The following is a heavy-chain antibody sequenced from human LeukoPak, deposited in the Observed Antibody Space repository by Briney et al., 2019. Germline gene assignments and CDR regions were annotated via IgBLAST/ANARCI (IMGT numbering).Heavy chain of an antibody. CDR2: IYHSGST. CDR3: ARDGLSGYPLSH. D-gene: IGHD3-22*01. V-gene: IGHV4-59*01. J-gene: IGHJ4*02. Sequence: PSETLSLTCTVSGGSISSYYWSWIRQPPGKGLEWIGYIYHSGSTNYNPSLKSRVTISVDTSKNQFSLKLSSVTAADTAVYYCARDGLSGYPLSHWGQGTLVTVSS. CDR1: GGSISSYY.